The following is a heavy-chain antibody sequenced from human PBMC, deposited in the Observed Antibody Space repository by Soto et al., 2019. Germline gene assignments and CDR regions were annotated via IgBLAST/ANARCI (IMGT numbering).Heavy chain of an antibody. CDR3: ARGPHIVVVPAAIPYYYQAV. J-gene: IGHJ6*03. D-gene: IGHD2-2*01. Sequence: SETLSLTCTVSGGSISSYYWSWIRQPPGKGLEWIGYIYYSGSTNYNPSLKSRVTISVDTSKNQFSLKLSSVTAADTAVYYCARGPHIVVVPAAIPYYYQAVWGKGTTVTVSS. V-gene: IGHV4-59*01. CDR2: IYYSGST. CDR1: GGSISSYY.